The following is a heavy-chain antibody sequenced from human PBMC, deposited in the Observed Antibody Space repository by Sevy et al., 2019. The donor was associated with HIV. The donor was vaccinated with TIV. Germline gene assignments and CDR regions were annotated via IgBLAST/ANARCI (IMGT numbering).Heavy chain of an antibody. CDR3: ARRAVNWDYFEY. CDR1: GFTFSDYY. V-gene: IGHV3-11*06. Sequence: GGSLRLSCTASGFTFSDYYRSWIRQAPGKGLEWVSYISGLSNYINYADSVKGRFSISRDNVKDSLYLQMNSLGADDTAVYFCARRAVNWDYFEYWGQGTLVTVSS. CDR2: ISGLSNYI. J-gene: IGHJ4*02. D-gene: IGHD3-16*01.